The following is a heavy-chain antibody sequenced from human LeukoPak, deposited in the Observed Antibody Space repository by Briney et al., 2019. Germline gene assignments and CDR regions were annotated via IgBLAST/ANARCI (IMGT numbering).Heavy chain of an antibody. V-gene: IGHV1-2*02. D-gene: IGHD6-19*01. Sequence: AASVKVSCKASGYTFTGYYMHWVRQAPGQGLEWMGWINPNSGGTNYAQKFQGRVTMTRDTSISTAYMELSRLRSDDTAVYYCARSLVRAVAGRRLDYWGQGTLVTVSS. CDR2: INPNSGGT. J-gene: IGHJ4*02. CDR1: GYTFTGYY. CDR3: ARSLVRAVAGRRLDY.